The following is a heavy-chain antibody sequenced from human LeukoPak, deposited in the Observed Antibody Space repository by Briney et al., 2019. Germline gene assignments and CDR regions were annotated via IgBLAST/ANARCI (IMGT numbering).Heavy chain of an antibody. D-gene: IGHD3-9*01. CDR2: IYTSGST. CDR3: ARDDYDILTGYDYYYMDV. CDR1: GGSISSGSYY. Sequence: SQTLSLTCTVSGGSISSGSYYWSWIRQPAGKGLEWIGRIYTSGSTNYNPSLKSRVTISVDTSKNQFSLKPSSVTAADTAVYYCARDDYDILTGYDYYYMDVWGKGTTVTVSS. J-gene: IGHJ6*03. V-gene: IGHV4-61*02.